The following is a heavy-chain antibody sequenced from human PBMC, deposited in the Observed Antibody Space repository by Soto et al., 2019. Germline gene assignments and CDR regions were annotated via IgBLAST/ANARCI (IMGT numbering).Heavy chain of an antibody. D-gene: IGHD6-13*01. J-gene: IGHJ6*02. CDR2: MNPNSGNT. V-gene: IGHV1-8*01. CDR1: GYTFTSYD. Sequence: ASVRVSCKASGYTFTSYDINWVRQATGQGLEWMGWMNPNSGNTGYAQKFQGRVTMTRNTSISTAYMELISLRSEDTAVYYCARGRYSSSWYLYYYYYYGMDVWGQGTTVTVSS. CDR3: ARGRYSSSWYLYYYYYYGMDV.